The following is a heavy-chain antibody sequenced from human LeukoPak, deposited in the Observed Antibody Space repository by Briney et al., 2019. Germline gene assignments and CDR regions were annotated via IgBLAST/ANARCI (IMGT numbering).Heavy chain of an antibody. J-gene: IGHJ4*02. CDR2: IYSGGSA. CDR3: AKDFPDCSSTSCYTV. Sequence: GGSLRLSCTASGFSVKSNYMSWVRQVPGKGLEWVAVIYSGGSAHHAAPVKGRFTISRDNSKNTLYLQMNSLRAEDTAVYYCAKDFPDCSSTSCYTVWGQGTLVTVSP. D-gene: IGHD2-2*02. CDR1: GFSVKSNY. V-gene: IGHV3-53*01.